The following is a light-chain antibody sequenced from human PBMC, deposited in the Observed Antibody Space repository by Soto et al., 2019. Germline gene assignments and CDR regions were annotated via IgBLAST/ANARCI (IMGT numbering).Light chain of an antibody. CDR3: SSYAGSNNLV. CDR2: DVS. Sequence: QSALTQPRSVSGSPGQSVTISCTGTSSDVGGYNYVSWYQQHPGKAPKLMIYDVSQRPSGVPDRFSGSKSGNTASLTISGLQGEDEADYYCSSYAGSNNLVFGGGTKLTVL. CDR1: SSDVGGYNY. V-gene: IGLV2-11*01. J-gene: IGLJ2*01.